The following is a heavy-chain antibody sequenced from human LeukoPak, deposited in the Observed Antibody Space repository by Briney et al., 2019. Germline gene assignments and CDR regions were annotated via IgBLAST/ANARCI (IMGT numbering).Heavy chain of an antibody. CDR1: GGSISSSSYY. J-gene: IGHJ4*02. Sequence: PSETLSLTCTVSGGSISSSSYYWGWIRQPPGKGLEWIGSIHYSGSTYYNPSLKSRVTISVDTSKNQFSLKLSSVTAADTAVYYCARRFLGVWYKPFDYWGQGTLVTVSS. V-gene: IGHV4-39*07. CDR3: ARRFLGVWYKPFDY. D-gene: IGHD6-19*01. CDR2: IHYSGST.